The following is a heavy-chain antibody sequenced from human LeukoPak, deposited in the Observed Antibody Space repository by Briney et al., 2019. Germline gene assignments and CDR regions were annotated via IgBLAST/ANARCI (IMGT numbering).Heavy chain of an antibody. D-gene: IGHD6-19*01. V-gene: IGHV3-48*03. CDR1: GFTFSSYE. J-gene: IGHJ1*01. CDR2: ISSSGSTI. CDR3: ARDRDSSGWYYEAEYLQH. Sequence: PGGSLRLSCAASGFTFSSYEMNWVRQAPGKGLEWVSYISSSGSTIYYADSVKGRFTISRDNAKNSLYLQMNSLRAEDTAVYYCARDRDSSGWYYEAEYLQHWGQGTLVTVSS.